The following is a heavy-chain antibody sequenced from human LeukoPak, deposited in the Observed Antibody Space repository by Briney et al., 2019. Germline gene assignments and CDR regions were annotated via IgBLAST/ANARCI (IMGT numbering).Heavy chain of an antibody. Sequence: GGSLRLSCAASGFTFSIYAMSWVRQAPGKGLEWVSAISGSGGSTYYADSVKGRFTISRDNSKNTLYLQMNSLRAEDTAVYYCAKVLVVVPAAIPSNWGQGTPVTVSS. D-gene: IGHD2-2*01. CDR3: AKVLVVVPAAIPSN. CDR1: GFTFSIYA. CDR2: ISGSGGST. V-gene: IGHV3-23*01. J-gene: IGHJ4*02.